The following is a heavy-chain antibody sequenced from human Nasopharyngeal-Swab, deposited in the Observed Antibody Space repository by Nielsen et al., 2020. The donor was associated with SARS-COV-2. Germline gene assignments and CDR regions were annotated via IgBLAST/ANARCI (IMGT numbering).Heavy chain of an antibody. CDR2: ISSSSSYI. J-gene: IGHJ6*02. CDR1: GVSITSQY. Sequence: ETLSLTCTVSGVSITSQYWSWIRQPPGKGLEWVSSISSSSSYIYYADSVKGRFTISRDNAKNSLYLQMNSLRAEDTAMYYCARDGLDYDFWSAYFMDVWGQGTTVTVSS. D-gene: IGHD3-3*01. V-gene: IGHV3-21*01. CDR3: ARDGLDYDFWSAYFMDV.